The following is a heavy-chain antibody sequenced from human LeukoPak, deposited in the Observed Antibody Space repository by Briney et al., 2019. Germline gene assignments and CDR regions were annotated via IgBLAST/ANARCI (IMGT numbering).Heavy chain of an antibody. V-gene: IGHV4-59*08. CDR1: GGSISRYY. Sequence: ASETLSLTCTVSGGSISRYYWSWIRQPPGKGLEWIGYIYYSGSTNYNPSLKSRVTISVDTSKNQFSLKLSSVTAADTAVYYCARLVRGGKPLISWYFDLWGRGTLVTVSS. CDR3: ARLVRGGKPLISWYFDL. J-gene: IGHJ2*01. CDR2: IYYSGST. D-gene: IGHD4-23*01.